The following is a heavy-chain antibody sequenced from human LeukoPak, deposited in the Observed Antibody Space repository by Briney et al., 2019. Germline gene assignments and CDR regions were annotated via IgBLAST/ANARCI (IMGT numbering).Heavy chain of an antibody. V-gene: IGHV3-30-3*01. D-gene: IGHD1-26*01. J-gene: IGHJ4*02. CDR2: VSRDKDKK. CDR3: ARDEWELLEAHFDY. CDR1: GFIFSIFP. Sequence: GGSLRLSCVASGFIFSIFPMNWVRQAPGKGLEWVAVVSRDKDKKYYADSVKDRFTISRDNSKNMVYLQMNNLRPEDTAVYYCARDEWELLEAHFDYWGQGTLVTVSS.